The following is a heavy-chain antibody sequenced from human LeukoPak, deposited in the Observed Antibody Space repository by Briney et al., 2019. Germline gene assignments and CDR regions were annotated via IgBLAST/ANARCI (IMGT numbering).Heavy chain of an antibody. D-gene: IGHD6-13*01. CDR1: GYTFTSNY. V-gene: IGHV1-46*01. CDR2: IYPRDGST. J-gene: IGHJ6*02. Sequence: ASVKVSCKASGYTFTSNYIHWVRQAPGQGLEWMGMIYPRDGSTSYAQKFQGRVTVTRDTSTSTVHMELSGLRSGDTAVYYCARGPPPYSSSWYYKWDYYYGMDVWGQGTTVTVSS. CDR3: ARGPPPYSSSWYYKWDYYYGMDV.